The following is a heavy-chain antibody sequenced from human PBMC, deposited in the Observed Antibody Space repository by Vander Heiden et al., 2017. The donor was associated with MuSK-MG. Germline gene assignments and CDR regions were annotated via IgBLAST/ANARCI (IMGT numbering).Heavy chain of an antibody. D-gene: IGHD6-6*01. CDR1: GASISSYY. V-gene: IGHV4-59*01. J-gene: IGHJ6*03. CDR2: IYYSGST. CDR3: ARAGRGSSSSGQYYYYYYMDV. Sequence: QVQLQESGPGLVKPSETLSLTGTVSGASISSYYWSWIRQPPGKGLEWIGYIYYSGSTNYNPSLKSRVTISVDTSKNQFSLKLSSVTAADTAVYYCARAGRGSSSSGQYYYYYYMDVWGKGTTVTVSS.